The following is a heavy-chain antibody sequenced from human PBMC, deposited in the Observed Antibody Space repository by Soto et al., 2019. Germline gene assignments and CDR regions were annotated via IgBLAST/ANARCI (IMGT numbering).Heavy chain of an antibody. J-gene: IGHJ6*02. V-gene: IGHV3-30*18. CDR2: ISYDGSNK. Sequence: PGGSLRLSCAASGFTFSSYGIHWVRQAPGKGLEWVAVISYDGSNKYYADSVKGRFTISRDNSKNTLYLQMNSLRAEDTAVYYCAKDRAAAGYYYYYGMDVWGQGTTVTVSS. CDR1: GFTFSSYG. CDR3: AKDRAAAGYYYYYGMDV. D-gene: IGHD6-13*01.